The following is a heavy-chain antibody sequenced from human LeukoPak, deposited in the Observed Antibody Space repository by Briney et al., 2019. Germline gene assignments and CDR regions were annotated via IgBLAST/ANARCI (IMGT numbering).Heavy chain of an antibody. J-gene: IGHJ4*02. CDR1: GYSISNGYY. V-gene: IGHV4-38-2*02. CDR2: IYRRGST. CDR3: ARGAEYYAIWRGYAGYSDY. Sequence: SETLSLTCTVSGYSISNGYYWGWIRQPPGKGLEWVGSIYRRGSTYYNPSLTSRVTISLDRSKKKFSLKLTSVTAADTAVYFCARGAEYYAIWRGYAGYSDYWGQGISVTVSS. D-gene: IGHD3-3*01.